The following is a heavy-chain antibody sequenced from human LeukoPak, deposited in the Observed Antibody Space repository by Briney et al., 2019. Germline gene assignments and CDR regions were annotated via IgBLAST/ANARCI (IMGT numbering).Heavy chain of an antibody. V-gene: IGHV4-38-2*02. CDR3: ARDQARSSSGWYGGDNWFDP. Sequence: SETLSLTCTVSGGSISSYYWGWIRQPPGKGLEWIGSIYHSGSTYYNPSLKSRVTISVDTSKNQFSLKLSSVTAADTAVYYCARDQARSSSGWYGGDNWFDPWGQGTLVTVSS. CDR2: IYHSGST. J-gene: IGHJ5*02. D-gene: IGHD6-19*01. CDR1: GGSISSYY.